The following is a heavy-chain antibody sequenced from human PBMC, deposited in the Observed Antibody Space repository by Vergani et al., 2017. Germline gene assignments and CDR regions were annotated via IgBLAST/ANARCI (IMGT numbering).Heavy chain of an antibody. J-gene: IGHJ6*03. Sequence: QVQLQQWGGGLLKPSETLSLTCVVNGGSFTSYYWTWIRQSPGEGLEWVCDIDHTGRPDYNPSLKSRLTMSVDKSRNQFSLTLNSVTATDTAIYFCARVNTETNSHLYYYYYMDVWGQGTAVTVS. CDR2: IDHTGRP. D-gene: IGHD4-11*01. CDR3: ARVNTETNSHLYYYYYMDV. CDR1: GGSFTSYY. V-gene: IGHV4-34*01.